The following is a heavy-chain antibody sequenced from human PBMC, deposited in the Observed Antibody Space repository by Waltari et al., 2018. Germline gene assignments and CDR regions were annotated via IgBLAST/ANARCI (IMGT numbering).Heavy chain of an antibody. J-gene: IGHJ1*01. CDR2: INHSGST. CDR3: ARSRYCSSTSCDGAEYFQH. V-gene: IGHV4-34*01. D-gene: IGHD2-2*01. Sequence: QVQLQQWGAGLLKPSETLSPTCAAYGGSFSGYYWSWIRQPPGKGLEWSGEINHSGSTNYNPSLKSRVTISVDTSKNQFSLKLSSVTAADTAVYYCARSRYCSSTSCDGAEYFQHWGQGTLVTVSS. CDR1: GGSFSGYY.